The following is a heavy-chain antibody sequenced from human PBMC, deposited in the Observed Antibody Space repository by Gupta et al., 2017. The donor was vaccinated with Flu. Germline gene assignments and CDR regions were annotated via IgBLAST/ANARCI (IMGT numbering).Heavy chain of an antibody. D-gene: IGHD3-10*01. CDR1: GYSISSGYY. CDR3: ASQSLGYGSGSYYFDY. Sequence: GPGLVKPSETLSLTCAVSGYSISSGYYWGWIRQPPGKGLEWIGSIYHSGSTYYNPSLKSRVTISVDTSKNQFSLKLSSVTAADTAVYYCASQSLGYGSGSYYFDYWGQGTLVTVSS. CDR2: IYHSGST. V-gene: IGHV4-38-2*01. J-gene: IGHJ4*02.